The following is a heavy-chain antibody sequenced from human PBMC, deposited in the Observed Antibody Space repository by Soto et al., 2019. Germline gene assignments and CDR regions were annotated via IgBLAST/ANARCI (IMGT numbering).Heavy chain of an antibody. J-gene: IGHJ4*02. CDR3: AKGMKPDGWCDFEY. D-gene: IGHD2-21*01. Sequence: EVQLLDSGGGLAQPGGSLRLSCVASGFTFSTSAMSCVRQAPGKGLERVSVIAGSSGTTKYADSVKGRFTISRDYSKNTLFLQMNCLREEDTAIYYCAKGMKPDGWCDFEYWGQGTVVTVS. CDR2: IAGSSGTT. V-gene: IGHV3-23*01. CDR1: GFTFSTSA.